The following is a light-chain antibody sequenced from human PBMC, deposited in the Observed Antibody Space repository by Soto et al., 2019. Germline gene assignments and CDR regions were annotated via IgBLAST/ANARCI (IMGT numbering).Light chain of an antibody. CDR1: QSVSSSY. CDR3: QQYGSSLFT. J-gene: IGKJ3*01. V-gene: IGKV3-20*01. CDR2: GAS. Sequence: EIVLTQSPGTLSLSPGERATLSCRASQSVSSSYLAWYQQKPGQAPRLLIYGASSRSTGIPDRFSGSGSGTDFTLTISRLEPEDFAVYYCQQYGSSLFTCGPGTKVAIK.